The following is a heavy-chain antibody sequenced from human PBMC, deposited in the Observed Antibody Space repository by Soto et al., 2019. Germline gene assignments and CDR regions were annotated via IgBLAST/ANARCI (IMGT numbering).Heavy chain of an antibody. Sequence: ASVNVSCKTSGYIFTSYAMHWVRQAPGQRLEWMGWINAGNGDTKYSQKFQGRVTITRDTSANTAFMELSSLRSEDTAIYYCARELQGLYYFDFWGQGTLVTVSS. CDR1: GYIFTSYA. CDR2: INAGNGDT. CDR3: ARELQGLYYFDF. V-gene: IGHV1-3*01. J-gene: IGHJ4*02. D-gene: IGHD4-4*01.